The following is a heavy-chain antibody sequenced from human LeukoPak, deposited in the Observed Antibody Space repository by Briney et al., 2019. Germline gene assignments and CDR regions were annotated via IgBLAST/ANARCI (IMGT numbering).Heavy chain of an antibody. V-gene: IGHV1-2*02. CDR2: INPNSGGT. CDR3: EREQRRYRYGQSVGY. Sequence: ASVKVSCKASRYTFTGYYMHWVRQAPGQGLELMGWINPNSGGTNYAQKFQGRVTMTRDTSISTAYMELSRLRSDDTAVYYCEREQRRYRYGQSVGYWGQGTLVTVSS. J-gene: IGHJ4*02. CDR1: RYTFTGYY. D-gene: IGHD3-16*02.